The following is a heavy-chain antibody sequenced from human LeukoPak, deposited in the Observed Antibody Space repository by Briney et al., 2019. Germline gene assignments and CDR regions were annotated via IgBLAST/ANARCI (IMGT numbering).Heavy chain of an antibody. J-gene: IGHJ5*01. D-gene: IGHD3-10*01. CDR3: VVVRGVIFDS. CDR2: ISSNGDST. V-gene: IGHV3-64D*06. CDR1: GFTFSRFS. Sequence: SGGSLRLSCSASGFTFSRFSMHWVRQAPGKGLEYVSAISSNGDSTYYADSVKGRFTISRDNSKNTLYLQRSSLRAEDTALYYIVVVRGVIFDSWGQGTRVTVSS.